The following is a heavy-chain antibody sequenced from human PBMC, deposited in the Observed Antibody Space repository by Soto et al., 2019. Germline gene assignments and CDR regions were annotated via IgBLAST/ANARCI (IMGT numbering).Heavy chain of an antibody. Sequence: ASVKVSCKSSGYTFINYGISWVRQAPGQGLEWMGWISPYNDNTNYPQKFQGRVTLTTDTFTNTAYMELRNLRSDDAAVYYCARLTLVRGMIITRPIDYWGQGTLVTVSS. J-gene: IGHJ4*02. V-gene: IGHV1-18*01. CDR1: GYTFINYG. CDR3: ARLTLVRGMIITRPIDY. D-gene: IGHD3-10*01. CDR2: ISPYNDNT.